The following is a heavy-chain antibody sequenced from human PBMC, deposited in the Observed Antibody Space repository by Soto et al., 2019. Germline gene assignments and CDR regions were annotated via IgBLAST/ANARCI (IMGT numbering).Heavy chain of an antibody. CDR1: GYTFTNYA. D-gene: IGHD4-17*01. CDR3: ARGTVTMGALFDY. V-gene: IGHV1-3*01. J-gene: IGHJ4*02. CDR2: INAGDGNI. Sequence: QVQLVQSGAEVKKPGASVKVSCKASGYTFTNYAIHWVRQAPGQRLEWMGWINAGDGNIRYSQKFQGRVTITRDTSASTAYMELSSLRSEDTAVYYCARGTVTMGALFDYWGRGTLVTVSS.